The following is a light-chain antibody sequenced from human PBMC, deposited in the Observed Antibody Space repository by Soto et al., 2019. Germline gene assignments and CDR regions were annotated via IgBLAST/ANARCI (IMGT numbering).Light chain of an antibody. CDR3: LHYNDWPLYT. J-gene: IGKJ2*01. V-gene: IGKV3-15*01. Sequence: IVRTQSPATLSVSPGERATLSCRASQRVSTNLAWYQQKPGQAPRLLIYGASTRATGIPARFSGSGSGTEFTLTISSRQSEDFAVYHCLHYNDWPLYTFGQGTKLEIK. CDR2: GAS. CDR1: QRVSTN.